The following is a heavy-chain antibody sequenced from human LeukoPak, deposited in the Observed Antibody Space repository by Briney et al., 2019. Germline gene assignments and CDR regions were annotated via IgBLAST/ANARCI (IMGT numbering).Heavy chain of an antibody. Sequence: PGGSLRLSCTASGFTFGDYAMSWFRQAPGKGLEWVGFIRSKAYGGTTEYAASVKGRFTISRDDSKSIAYLQMNSLKTEDTAVYYCTSGLIYGGNSGRVLFDYWGQGTLVTVSS. V-gene: IGHV3-49*03. J-gene: IGHJ4*02. CDR1: GFTFGDYA. CDR2: IRSKAYGGTT. D-gene: IGHD4-23*01. CDR3: TSGLIYGGNSGRVLFDY.